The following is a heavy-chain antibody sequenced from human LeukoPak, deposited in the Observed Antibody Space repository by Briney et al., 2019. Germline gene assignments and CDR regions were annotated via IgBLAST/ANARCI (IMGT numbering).Heavy chain of an antibody. V-gene: IGHV4-38-2*02. Sequence: SETLSLTCTVSGYSISIGHYWGWIRQPPGKGLEWIGSIYKTGSAFYNSSLRSRVTLSVDTSKDQFSLKLSSVIAADTAVYYCARVLDYYGSGTYSFDYWGQGTLVTVSS. CDR1: GYSISIGHY. CDR3: ARVLDYYGSGTYSFDY. D-gene: IGHD3-10*01. CDR2: IYKTGSA. J-gene: IGHJ4*02.